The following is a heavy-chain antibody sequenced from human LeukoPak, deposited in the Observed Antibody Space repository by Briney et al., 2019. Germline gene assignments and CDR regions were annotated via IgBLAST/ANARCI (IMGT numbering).Heavy chain of an antibody. J-gene: IGHJ4*02. V-gene: IGHV4-59*01. Sequence: SETLSLTCTVSGGSISSYYWSWIRQPPGKGLEWIGYIYYSGSTNYNPSLKSRVTISVDTSKNQFSLKLSSVTAADTAVHYCARASDGDYSNYFDYWGQGTLVTVSS. D-gene: IGHD4-17*01. CDR2: IYYSGST. CDR3: ARASDGDYSNYFDY. CDR1: GGSISSYY.